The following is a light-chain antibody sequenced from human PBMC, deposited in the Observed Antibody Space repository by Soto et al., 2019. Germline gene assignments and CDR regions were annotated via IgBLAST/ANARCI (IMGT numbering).Light chain of an antibody. V-gene: IGKV1-5*03. J-gene: IGKJ1*01. CDR2: KAS. CDR1: QSISTW. CDR3: QQYNSYSRT. Sequence: DIQMTQSPSILSASVGDRVTISCRASQSISTWLAWYQQKPGKAPKLLIYKASSLGSGVPSRFSGSGSGTEFTLTISSLQPDDFATYYCQQYNSYSRTFGQGTKVEIK.